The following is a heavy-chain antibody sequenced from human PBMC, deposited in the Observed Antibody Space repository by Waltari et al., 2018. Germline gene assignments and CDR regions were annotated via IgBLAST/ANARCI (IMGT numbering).Heavy chain of an antibody. J-gene: IGHJ4*02. D-gene: IGHD5-18*01. CDR3: AREGTARRFDY. CDR2: ISSRGSTI. CDR1: GFTFSSYE. V-gene: IGHV3-48*03. Sequence: EVQLVESGGGLVQPGGSLRLSCAASGFTFSSYEMNWVRQAPGKGLEWVSYISSRGSTIDYADSVKGRFTISRDNAKNSLYLQMNSLRAEDTAVYYCAREGTARRFDYWGQGTLVTVSS.